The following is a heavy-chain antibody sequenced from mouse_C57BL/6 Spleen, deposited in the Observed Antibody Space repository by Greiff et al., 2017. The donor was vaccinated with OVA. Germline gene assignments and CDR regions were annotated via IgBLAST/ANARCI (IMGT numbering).Heavy chain of an antibody. Sequence: VQLQQSGPELVKPGASVKMSCKASGYTFTDYNMHWVKQSHGKSLEWIGYLNPNNGGTSYNQKFKGKATLTVDKSSSTAYMALRSLTSEDSAVYYGARVPTAGVARDYAMDYWGQGTSVTVSS. CDR2: LNPNNGGT. CDR3: ARVPTAGVARDYAMDY. D-gene: IGHD1-1*01. J-gene: IGHJ4*01. CDR1: GYTFTDYN. V-gene: IGHV1-22*01.